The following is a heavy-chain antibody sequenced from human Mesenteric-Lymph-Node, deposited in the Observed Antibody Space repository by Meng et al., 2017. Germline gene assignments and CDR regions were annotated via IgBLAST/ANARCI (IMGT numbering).Heavy chain of an antibody. Sequence: LQQWGGGLLTSERTLSLTCAVHGGSFSGYSWSWIRLPPGKWLGWVSRLNSEGSSTSYADSVKGRFTISRDNAKKTLYLQMNSLRAEDTAVYYCAREELSYGYYFDYWGQGTLVRLL. CDR1: GGSFSGYS. CDR2: LNSEGSST. J-gene: IGHJ4*02. D-gene: IGHD5-18*01. CDR3: AREELSYGYYFDY. V-gene: IGHV3-74*01.